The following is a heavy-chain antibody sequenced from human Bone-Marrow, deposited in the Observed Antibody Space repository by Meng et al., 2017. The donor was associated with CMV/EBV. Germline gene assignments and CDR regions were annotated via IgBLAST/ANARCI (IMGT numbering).Heavy chain of an antibody. CDR3: AREGYSSWGGDDAFDI. V-gene: IGHV1-46*01. D-gene: IGHD5-12*01. Sequence: ASVKVSCKASGYTFTSYGISWVRQAPGQGLEWMGIINPSGGSTSYAQKFQGRVTMTRDTSTSTVYMELSSLRSEDTAVYYCAREGYSSWGGDDAFDIWGQGTMVIVSS. J-gene: IGHJ3*02. CDR1: GYTFTSYG. CDR2: INPSGGST.